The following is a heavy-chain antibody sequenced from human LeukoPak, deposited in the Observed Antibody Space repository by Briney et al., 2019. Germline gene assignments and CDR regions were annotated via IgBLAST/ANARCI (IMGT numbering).Heavy chain of an antibody. Sequence: PGGSLRLSCAASGFTFSSYWMGWVRQAPGKGLEWVANIKQVGSEKYYVDSVKGRFTISRDNAKNSLYLQMNSLRAEDTAVYYCARDRYSSSWYPHYYYYYGMDVWGQGTTVTVSS. CDR2: IKQVGSEK. V-gene: IGHV3-7*01. D-gene: IGHD6-13*01. CDR1: GFTFSSYW. CDR3: ARDRYSSSWYPHYYYYYGMDV. J-gene: IGHJ6*02.